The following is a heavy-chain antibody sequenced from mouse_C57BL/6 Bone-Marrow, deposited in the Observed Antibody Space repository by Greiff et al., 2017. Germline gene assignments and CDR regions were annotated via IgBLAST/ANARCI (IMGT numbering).Heavy chain of an antibody. J-gene: IGHJ3*01. CDR2: IYPGSGST. V-gene: IGHV1-55*01. CDR1: GYTFTSYW. Sequence: QVHVKQSGAELVKPGASVKMSCKASGYTFTSYWITWVKQRTGQGLEWIGDIYPGSGSTNYNEKFKSKATLTVDTSSSTAYMQLSSLTTEDSAVYYCARVGLVTPFAYWGQGTLVTVSA. D-gene: IGHD2-2*01. CDR3: ARVGLVTPFAY.